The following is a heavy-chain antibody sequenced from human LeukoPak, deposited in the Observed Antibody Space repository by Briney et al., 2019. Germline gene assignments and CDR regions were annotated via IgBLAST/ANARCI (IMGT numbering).Heavy chain of an antibody. Sequence: PGGSLRLSCAASGFTFSSFWIHWVRQVPGKGLVWVSRINSDGFSTSYADSVKGRFTISRDNAKNTLYLQMNSLRAADTAVYYCARVGLGHNFFDPWGQGTLVTVSS. CDR2: INSDGFST. V-gene: IGHV3-74*01. CDR3: ARVGLGHNFFDP. CDR1: GFTFSSFW. D-gene: IGHD7-27*01. J-gene: IGHJ5*02.